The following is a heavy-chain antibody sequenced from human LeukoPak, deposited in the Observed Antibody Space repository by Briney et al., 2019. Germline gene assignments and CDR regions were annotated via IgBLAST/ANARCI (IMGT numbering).Heavy chain of an antibody. J-gene: IGHJ3*02. Sequence: ASVXVXCXASGYTFTGYYMHWVRQAPGQGLXWMGWINPNSGGTNYAQKFQGWVTMTRDTSISTAYMELSRLRSDDTAVYYCARDNATTSGAFDIWGQGTMVTVSS. CDR2: INPNSGGT. V-gene: IGHV1-2*04. CDR3: ARDNATTSGAFDI. CDR1: GYTFTGYY. D-gene: IGHD1-26*01.